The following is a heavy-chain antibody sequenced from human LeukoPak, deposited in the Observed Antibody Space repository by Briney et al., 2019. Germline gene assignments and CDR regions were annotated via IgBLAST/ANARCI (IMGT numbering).Heavy chain of an antibody. V-gene: IGHV1-69*02. CDR2: IIPILGIA. CDR1: GGTFSSYT. CDR3: ASLYCSGGSCYRPPDY. D-gene: IGHD2-15*01. J-gene: IGHJ4*02. Sequence: ASVKVSCKASGGTFSSYTISWVRQAPGQGLEWMGRIIPILGIANYAQKFKGRVTIPADKSTSTAYMELSSLRSEDTAVYYCASLYCSGGSCYRPPDYWGQGTLVTVSS.